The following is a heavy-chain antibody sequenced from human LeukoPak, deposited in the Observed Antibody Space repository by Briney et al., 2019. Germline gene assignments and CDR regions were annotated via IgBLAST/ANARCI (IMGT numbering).Heavy chain of an antibody. CDR3: ARGLSSTVTRYYYYYYHMDF. CDR1: GGSFSGYY. Sequence: PSETLSLTCAVYGGSFSGYYWSWIRHPPGKGREWIGEKNHSGSTNYNPSLKSRVTISIDTPKNHLSLMLSSVTAAETAVYYCARGLSSTVTRYYYYYYHMDFWGKGTPVTVSS. CDR2: KNHSGST. J-gene: IGHJ6*03. V-gene: IGHV4-34*01. D-gene: IGHD4-11*01.